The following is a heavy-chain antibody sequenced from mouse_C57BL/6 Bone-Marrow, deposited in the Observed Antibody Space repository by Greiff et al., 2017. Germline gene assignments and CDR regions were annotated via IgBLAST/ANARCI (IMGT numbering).Heavy chain of an antibody. CDR3: ARHEDGSSPAWFAY. D-gene: IGHD1-1*01. CDR2: FYPGSGSI. CDR1: GYTFTEYT. J-gene: IGHJ3*01. V-gene: IGHV1-62-2*01. Sequence: VQGVESGAELVKPGASVKLSCKASGYTFTEYTIHWVKQRSGQGLEWIGWFYPGSGSIKYNEKFKDKATLTADKSSSTVYMELSRLTSEDSAVYFWARHEDGSSPAWFAYWGQGTLVTVSA.